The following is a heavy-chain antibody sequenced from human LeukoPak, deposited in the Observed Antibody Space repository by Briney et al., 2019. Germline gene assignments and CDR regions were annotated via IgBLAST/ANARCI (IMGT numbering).Heavy chain of an antibody. Sequence: SVKVSCKASGGTFSSYAISWVRQAPGQGLEWMGRIIPIFGTANYAQKFRGRVTITTDESTSTAYMELSSLRSEDTAVYYCARVVTNSSSWSSPVPAEYFQHWGQGTLVTVSS. CDR1: GGTFSSYA. CDR2: IIPIFGTA. V-gene: IGHV1-69*05. D-gene: IGHD6-13*01. J-gene: IGHJ1*01. CDR3: ARVVTNSSSWSSPVPAEYFQH.